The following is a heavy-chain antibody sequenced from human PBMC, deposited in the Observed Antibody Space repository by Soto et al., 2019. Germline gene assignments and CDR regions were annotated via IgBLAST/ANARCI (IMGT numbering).Heavy chain of an antibody. CDR3: ATAGSTGPV. V-gene: IGHV3-48*03. CDR1: GFTFSSYE. J-gene: IGHJ6*02. CDR2: ISVSGTMR. Sequence: QLVESGGGSVQPGRSLRLSCAPSGFTFSSYEMNWVRQAPGKGLEWVSYISVSGTMRFYADAVKGRFTISRDNTKKILYLQMNSLRAEDTALYYCATAGSTGPVWGQGPTVTVSS. D-gene: IGHD1-1*01.